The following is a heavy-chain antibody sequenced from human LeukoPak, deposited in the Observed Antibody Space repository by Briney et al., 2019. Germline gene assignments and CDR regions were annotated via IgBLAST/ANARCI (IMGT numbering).Heavy chain of an antibody. Sequence: GGSLRLSCAASGFTFSSYAMSWVRQAPGKGLEWVAYITTSGGTTYSADSVKGRFTISRDNAKNSLYLQMNSLRAEDTAVYYCARDGVVARTEYFQHWGQGTLVTVSS. J-gene: IGHJ1*01. CDR1: GFTFSSYA. CDR3: ARDGVVARTEYFQH. CDR2: ITTSGGTT. V-gene: IGHV3-48*03. D-gene: IGHD2-21*01.